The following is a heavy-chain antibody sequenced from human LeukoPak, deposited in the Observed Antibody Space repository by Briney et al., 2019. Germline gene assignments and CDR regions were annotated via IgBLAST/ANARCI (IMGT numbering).Heavy chain of an antibody. CDR2: IYYSGST. D-gene: IGHD6-19*01. V-gene: IGHV4-59*08. J-gene: IGHJ4*02. CDR3: ASLAVAGLSEGY. CDR1: GGSISSYY. Sequence: SETLSLTCTVSGGSISSYYWSWIRQPPGKGLEWIGYIYYSGSTNYNPSLKSRVTISVDTSKNQFSLKLNSVTAADTAVYYCASLAVAGLSEGYWGQGTLVIVSS.